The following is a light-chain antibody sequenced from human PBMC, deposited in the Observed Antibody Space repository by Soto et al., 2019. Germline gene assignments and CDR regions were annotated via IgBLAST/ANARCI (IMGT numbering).Light chain of an antibody. V-gene: IGKV3-20*01. J-gene: IGKJ1*01. CDR3: QQYGISPWA. CDR2: AAS. CDR1: QSVGRNY. Sequence: EIVLTQFPGTLSLSPGERATLSCRASQSVGRNYVAWYQQKPGQAPRVIIYAASNRASGIPDRFSGSGSGSDFSLSIRRLEPEDFAVYYCQQYGISPWAFGQGTKVEIK.